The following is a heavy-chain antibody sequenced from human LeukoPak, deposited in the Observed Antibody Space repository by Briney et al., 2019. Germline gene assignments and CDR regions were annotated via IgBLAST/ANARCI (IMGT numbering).Heavy chain of an antibody. J-gene: IGHJ3*02. D-gene: IGHD3-22*01. CDR1: GGSISSTNYY. V-gene: IGHV4-39*07. CDR3: ARGPYSYDSSGAFDI. CDR2: IYYSGST. Sequence: SETLSLTCTVSGGSISSTNYYWGWIRQPPGKGLEWIGSIYYSGSTYYNPSLKSRVTISVDTSKNQFSLKLSSVTAADTAVYFCARGPYSYDSSGAFDIWGQETMVTVSS.